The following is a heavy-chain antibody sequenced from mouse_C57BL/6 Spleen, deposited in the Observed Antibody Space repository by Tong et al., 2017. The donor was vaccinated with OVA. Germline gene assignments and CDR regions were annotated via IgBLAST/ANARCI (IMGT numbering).Heavy chain of an antibody. CDR2: ISSGGSYT. CDR1: GFTFSSYA. Sequence: EVQLVESGGGLVKPGGSLKLSCAASGFTFSSYAMSWVRQTPEKRLEWVATISSGGSYTYYPDSVKGRFTISRDNAKNTLYLQMNRLRSEDAAMYDCARRPLELDYWGQGTTLTVSS. CDR3: ARRPLELDY. J-gene: IGHJ2*01. V-gene: IGHV5-9-3*01.